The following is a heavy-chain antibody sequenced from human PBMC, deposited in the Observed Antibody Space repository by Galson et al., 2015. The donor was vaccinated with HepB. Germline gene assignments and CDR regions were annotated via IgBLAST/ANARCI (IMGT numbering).Heavy chain of an antibody. Sequence: SVKVSCKASGYTFTSYAMHWVRQAPGQRLEWMGWINAGNGNTKYSQKFQGRVTITRDTSASTAYMELSSLRSEDTAVYYCARDRFGYSSGWYNYYYYYGMDVWGQGTTVTVSS. CDR2: INAGNGNT. V-gene: IGHV1-3*01. CDR3: ARDRFGYSSGWYNYYYYYGMDV. CDR1: GYTFTSYA. D-gene: IGHD6-19*01. J-gene: IGHJ6*02.